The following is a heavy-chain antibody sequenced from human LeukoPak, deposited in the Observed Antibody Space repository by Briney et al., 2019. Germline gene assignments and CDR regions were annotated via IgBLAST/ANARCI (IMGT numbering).Heavy chain of an antibody. CDR2: IHYSGST. CDR3: ARAITGDYLIGYYYYYYMDV. Sequence: SETLSLTCTVSGGSISSYYWSWIRQPPGKGLEWIGYIHYSGSTNYNPSLKSRVTISVDTSKNQFSLKLSSVTAADTAVYYCARAITGDYLIGYYYYYYMDVWGKGTTVTVSS. D-gene: IGHD4-17*01. V-gene: IGHV4-59*01. J-gene: IGHJ6*03. CDR1: GGSISSYY.